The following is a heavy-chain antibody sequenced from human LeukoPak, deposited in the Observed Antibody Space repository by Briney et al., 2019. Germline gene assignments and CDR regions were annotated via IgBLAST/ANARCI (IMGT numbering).Heavy chain of an antibody. CDR2: INHSGST. CDR1: GGSFSGYY. J-gene: IGHJ4*02. D-gene: IGHD3-16*02. Sequence: PSETLSLTCAVYGGSFSGYYWSWIRQPPGKGLEWIGEINHSGSTNYNPSLKSRVTISVDTSKNQFSLKLSSVTAADTAVYYCARGLHYDYVWGSYRSYYFDYWGQGALVTVSS. V-gene: IGHV4-34*01. CDR3: ARGLHYDYVWGSYRSYYFDY.